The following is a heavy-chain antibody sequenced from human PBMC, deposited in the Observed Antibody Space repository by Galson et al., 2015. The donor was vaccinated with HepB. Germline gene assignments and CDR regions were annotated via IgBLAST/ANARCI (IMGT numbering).Heavy chain of an antibody. CDR2: ISSSSSTI. CDR1: GFTFSSYS. J-gene: IGHJ4*02. CDR3: ARDYYDSSGYDLDY. V-gene: IGHV3-48*02. Sequence: SLRLSCAASGFTFSSYSMNRVRQAPGKGLEWVSYISSSSSTIYYADSVKGRFTISRDNAKNSLYLQMNSLRDEDTAVYYCARDYYDSSGYDLDYWGQGTLVTVSS. D-gene: IGHD3-22*01.